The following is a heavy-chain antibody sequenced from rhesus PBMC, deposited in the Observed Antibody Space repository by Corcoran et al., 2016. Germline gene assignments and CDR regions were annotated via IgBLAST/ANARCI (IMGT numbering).Heavy chain of an antibody. D-gene: IGHD3-34*01. CDR3: ARHPYWGGFDY. V-gene: IGHV4-93*02. Sequence: QVQLQESGPAVVKPSETLSLTCAVSGGSISSSNWWSWIRQSPGKGLEWIGVIYGSGGSTEYNPSLKSRVTISIDTSKNQFSRKLSSVTAADTAVYYGARHPYWGGFDYWGQGVLVTVSS. J-gene: IGHJ4*01. CDR2: IYGSGGST. CDR1: GGSISSSNW.